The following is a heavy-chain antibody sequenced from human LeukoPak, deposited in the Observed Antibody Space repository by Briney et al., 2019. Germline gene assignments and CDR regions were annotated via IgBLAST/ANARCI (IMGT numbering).Heavy chain of an antibody. Sequence: GRSLRLSCAASGFTFSSYGMHWVRQAPGKGLEWVAVIWYDGSNKYYADSVKGRFTISRDNSKNTLYLQMNSLRAEDTAVYYCARVYVPLVRVYYYGMDVWGQGTTVTVSS. CDR3: ARVYVPLVRVYYYGMDV. V-gene: IGHV3-33*01. D-gene: IGHD2-2*01. J-gene: IGHJ6*02. CDR2: IWYDGSNK. CDR1: GFTFSSYG.